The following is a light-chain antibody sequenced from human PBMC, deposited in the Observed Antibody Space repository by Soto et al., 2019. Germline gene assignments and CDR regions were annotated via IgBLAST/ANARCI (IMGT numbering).Light chain of an antibody. V-gene: IGKV1-27*01. CDR2: SAS. CDR3: QKYNTVPAT. J-gene: IGKJ5*01. CDR1: QGIGNS. Sequence: DIQMTQSTPSLSASVGDRVTITCRASQGIGNSLAWYQQKPGTVPKLLIYSASTLQSGVPSRFSGSESGTDFTLTISSLQPEDVAAYYCQKYNTVPATFGQGTRLEIK.